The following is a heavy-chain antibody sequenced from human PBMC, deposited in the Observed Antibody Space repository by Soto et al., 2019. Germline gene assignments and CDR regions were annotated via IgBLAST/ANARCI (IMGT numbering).Heavy chain of an antibody. CDR1: GFTFSSYS. CDR3: ARAQGDYYGSGSYYPDY. Sequence: GGSLRLSCAASGFTFSSYSMNWVRQAPGKGLEWVSYISSSSSTIYYADSVKGRFTISRDNAKNSLYLQMNSLRDEDTAVYYCARAQGDYYGSGSYYPDYWGQGTLVTVSS. D-gene: IGHD3-10*01. J-gene: IGHJ4*02. V-gene: IGHV3-48*02. CDR2: ISSSSSTI.